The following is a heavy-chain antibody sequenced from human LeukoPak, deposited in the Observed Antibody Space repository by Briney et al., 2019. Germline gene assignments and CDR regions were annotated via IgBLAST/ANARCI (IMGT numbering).Heavy chain of an antibody. J-gene: IGHJ4*02. D-gene: IGHD4-17*01. CDR1: GFTFSSYG. V-gene: IGHV3-64D*08. CDR2: ISTSGSST. Sequence: TGRSLRLSCAASGFTFSSYGMHWVRQAPGTGLEYVSAISTSGSSTYYADPVKGRFTLSRDTSKNTLYLQMGSLRADDTAVYYCVKDLGYGDGLWASPFDIWGQGTLVTVSS. CDR3: VKDLGYGDGLWASPFDI.